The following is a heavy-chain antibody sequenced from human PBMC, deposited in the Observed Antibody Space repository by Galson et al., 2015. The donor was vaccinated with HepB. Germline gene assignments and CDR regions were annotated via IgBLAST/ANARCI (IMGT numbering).Heavy chain of an antibody. CDR2: FYWNDDK. Sequence: LVKPTQTLTLTCTFSGFSLNTGGVGVGWIRQPPGKALEWLALFYWNDDKSYSPSLESRLTITKDTSKNQVVLTMTNMDPVDTATYYCAHRIYSSDGEGFDYWGQGTLVTVSS. V-gene: IGHV2-5*01. J-gene: IGHJ4*02. CDR3: AHRIYSSDGEGFDY. CDR1: GFSLNTGGVG. D-gene: IGHD6-19*01.